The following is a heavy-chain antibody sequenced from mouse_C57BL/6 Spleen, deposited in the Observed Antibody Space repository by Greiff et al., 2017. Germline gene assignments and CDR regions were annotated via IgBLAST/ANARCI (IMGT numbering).Heavy chain of an antibody. Sequence: QVQLQQPGTELVKPGASVKLSCKASGYTFTSYWMHWVKQRPGQGLEWIGNINPSNGGTNYNAKIKSKATLTVDKSSRTAYMQLSSLTSEDSAVYYFARSTVVAHWYFDVWGTGTAVTVSS. CDR3: ARSTVVAHWYFDV. CDR2: INPSNGGT. J-gene: IGHJ1*03. D-gene: IGHD1-1*01. V-gene: IGHV1-53*01. CDR1: GYTFTSYW.